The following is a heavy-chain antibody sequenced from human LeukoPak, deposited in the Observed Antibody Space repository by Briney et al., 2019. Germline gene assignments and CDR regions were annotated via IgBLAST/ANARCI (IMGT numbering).Heavy chain of an antibody. Sequence: ASVTVSFKASGYTFTNYYMHWVRQAPGQGLEWMGIINPSGGSTSYAQKFQGRVTMTRDTATSTVYMELSSLRSEDPAVYYCARGRIAARPPFDYWGQGTLVTVSS. J-gene: IGHJ4*02. CDR2: INPSGGST. V-gene: IGHV1-46*01. CDR1: GYTFTNYY. D-gene: IGHD6-6*01. CDR3: ARGRIAARPPFDY.